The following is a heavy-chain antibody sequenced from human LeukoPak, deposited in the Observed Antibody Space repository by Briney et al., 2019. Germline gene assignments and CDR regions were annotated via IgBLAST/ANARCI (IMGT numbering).Heavy chain of an antibody. CDR1: GGSISSYY. V-gene: IGHV4-59*01. J-gene: IGHJ4*02. CDR3: ARSHHQLGMK. Sequence: SETLSLTCTVSGGSISSYYWSWIRQPPGKGLKWIGNIYYSGYTTYSPSLRSRVTISVDTSKNQFPLKLSSVTAADTAVYYCARSHHQLGMKWGRGILVTVSS. CDR2: IYYSGYT. D-gene: IGHD5-24*01.